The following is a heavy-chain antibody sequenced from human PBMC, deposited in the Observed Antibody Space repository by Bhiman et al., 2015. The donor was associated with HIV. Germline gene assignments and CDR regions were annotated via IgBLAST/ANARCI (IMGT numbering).Heavy chain of an antibody. D-gene: IGHD5-18*01. V-gene: IGHV3-21*01. CDR1: GFTFSSDS. CDR3: ARGYTYGQGRLGFDY. CDR2: ISSTSAYI. J-gene: IGHJ4*02. Sequence: VQLVESGGSVVQPGRSLRLSCVGSGFTFSSDSMHWVRQAPGKGLEWVSLISSTSAYIYHADSAKGRFAISRDNAKSLLYLQMNSLRAEDTAVYYCARGYTYGQGRLGFDYWGQGTLVTVSS.